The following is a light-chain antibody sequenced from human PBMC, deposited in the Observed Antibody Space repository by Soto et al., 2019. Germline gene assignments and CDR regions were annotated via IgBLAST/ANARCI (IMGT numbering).Light chain of an antibody. CDR1: QCVSSY. J-gene: IGKJ1*01. CDR2: DAS. Sequence: EIVLTQSPATLSLSPGERATLSCRASQCVSSYLAWYQQKPGQAPRLLIYDASNRATGIPARFSGSGSGTDFTLTISSLEPEDFAVYYCQQRSNWTFGQGTKVDIK. CDR3: QQRSNWT. V-gene: IGKV3-11*01.